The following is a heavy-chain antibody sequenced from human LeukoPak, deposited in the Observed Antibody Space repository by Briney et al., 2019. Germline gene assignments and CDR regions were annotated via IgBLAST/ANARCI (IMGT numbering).Heavy chain of an antibody. D-gene: IGHD3-22*01. Sequence: SETLSLTCTVSGGSISSYYWSWIRQPPGKRLEWIGYVFHTGSTNHNPSLKSRLTMSVDTSKNQVSLKLTSVTAADTAVYYCARHQTPHFYDSHFGPWGQGTPVTVSS. V-gene: IGHV4-59*01. CDR1: GGSISSYY. J-gene: IGHJ5*02. CDR3: ARHQTPHFYDSHFGP. CDR2: VFHTGST.